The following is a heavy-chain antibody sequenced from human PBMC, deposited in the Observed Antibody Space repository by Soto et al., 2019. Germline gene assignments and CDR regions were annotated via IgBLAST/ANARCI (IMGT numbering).Heavy chain of an antibody. CDR2: INPSGGST. Sequence: ASVKVSCKAAGYTFTIYYMHWGRQAPGQGLEWMGIINPSGGSTSYAQKFQGRVTMTRDTSTSTVYMELSSLRSEDTAVYYCARDSRDKHLGYDYWGQGTLVTVSS. D-gene: IGHD2-21*01. CDR1: GYTFTIYY. V-gene: IGHV1-46*03. J-gene: IGHJ4*02. CDR3: ARDSRDKHLGYDY.